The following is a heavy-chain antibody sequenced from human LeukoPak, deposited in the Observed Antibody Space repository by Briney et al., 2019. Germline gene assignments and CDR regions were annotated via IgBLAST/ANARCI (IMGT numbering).Heavy chain of an antibody. CDR1: GYTFTTYW. CDR3: ARNSHSNGMDV. J-gene: IGHJ6*02. V-gene: IGHV5-51*01. D-gene: IGHD2-15*01. Sequence: GESLKISCQGSGYTFTTYWIGWVSQMPGEGLEWMGIIYPGDSDTTYSPSFQGQVTFSADKSISTAYLQWRSLKASDTAMYYCARNSHSNGMDVWGQGTTVTVSS. CDR2: IYPGDSDT.